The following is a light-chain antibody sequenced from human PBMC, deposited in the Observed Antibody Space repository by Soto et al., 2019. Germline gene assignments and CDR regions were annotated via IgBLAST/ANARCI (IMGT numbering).Light chain of an antibody. Sequence: QSALTQPASVSGSPGQSITISCTGTSSDVGGYNYVSWYQQHPGKAPKLMIYDVSNRPSGVSNRFSGSESGTTASLTISGVQLEDEDDYDCSSYTSSSTLLYVFGTGTKLTVL. CDR3: SSYTSSSTLLYV. CDR2: DVS. J-gene: IGLJ1*01. V-gene: IGLV2-14*01. CDR1: SSDVGGYNY.